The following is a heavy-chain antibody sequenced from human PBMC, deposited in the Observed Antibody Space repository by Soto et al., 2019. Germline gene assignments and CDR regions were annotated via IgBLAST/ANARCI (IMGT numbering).Heavy chain of an antibody. CDR1: VFTFISYA. CDR3: ANMAVAGTYYYYYGMDV. J-gene: IGHJ6*02. CDR2: ISGSGGST. D-gene: IGHD6-19*01. Sequence: PGGSLRLSCASSVFTFISYAMSWVRQAPGKGLEWVSAISGSGGSTYYADSVKGRFTTSRDNSKNTLYLQMNSLRAEDTAVYYCANMAVAGTYYYYYGMDVWGQGTTVTVSS. V-gene: IGHV3-23*01.